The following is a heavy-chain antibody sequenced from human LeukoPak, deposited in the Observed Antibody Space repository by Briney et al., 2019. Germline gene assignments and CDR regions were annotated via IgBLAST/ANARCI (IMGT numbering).Heavy chain of an antibody. J-gene: IGHJ6*03. Sequence: GGSLRLSCAASGFTFSSYAMSWVRQAPGKGLEWVANIKQDGSEKYYVDSVKGRFTISRDNAKNSLYLQMNSLRAEDTAVYYCAREAIFGANYYYYYYMDVWGKGTTVTVSS. CDR1: GFTFSSYA. D-gene: IGHD3-3*01. CDR3: AREAIFGANYYYYYYMDV. V-gene: IGHV3-7*01. CDR2: IKQDGSEK.